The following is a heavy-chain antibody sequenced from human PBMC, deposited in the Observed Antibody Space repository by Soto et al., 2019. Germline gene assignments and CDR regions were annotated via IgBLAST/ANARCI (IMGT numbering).Heavy chain of an antibody. J-gene: IGHJ4*02. CDR1: GYNFTTYA. V-gene: IGHV1-3*01. Sequence: ASVKVSCKASGYNFTTYAIYWVRQAPRQRLEWLGWINGGNDKTGYSQRFQGRLTITKKTSATTAFMELSNLRSEDTAVYYCARVGNFDSDGFPRPYDYWGQGTLVTVSS. CDR2: INGGNDKT. D-gene: IGHD3-22*01. CDR3: ARVGNFDSDGFPRPYDY.